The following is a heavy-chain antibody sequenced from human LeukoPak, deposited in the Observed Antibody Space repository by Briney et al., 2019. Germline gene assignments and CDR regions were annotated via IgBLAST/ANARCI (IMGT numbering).Heavy chain of an antibody. CDR3: RGAYYDFWSGFSDDY. D-gene: IGHD3-3*01. CDR1: GFIFSSYW. Sequence: GGSLRLSCAASGFIFSSYWMSWVRQAPGKGLEWVANIKQDGSEKYYVDSVKGRFTISRDNAKNSLYLQMNSLRVEDTAVYFCRGAYYDFWSGFSDDYWGQGTLVTVSS. V-gene: IGHV3-7*01. CDR2: IKQDGSEK. J-gene: IGHJ4*02.